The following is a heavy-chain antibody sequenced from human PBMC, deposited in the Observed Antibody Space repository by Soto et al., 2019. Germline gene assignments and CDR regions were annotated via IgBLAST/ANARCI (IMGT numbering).Heavy chain of an antibody. V-gene: IGHV3-74*01. CDR2: INSDGSST. J-gene: IGHJ4*02. CDR1: GFPFSSYW. D-gene: IGHD5-18*01. CDR3: ARGGGYSYGYIDY. Sequence: EVQLVESGGGLVQPGGSLRLSCAASGFPFSSYWMHWVRQAPGKGLVWVSRINSDGSSTSYADSVKGRFTISRDNAKNTLYLQMNSLRAEDTAVYYCARGGGYSYGYIDYWGQGTLVTVSS.